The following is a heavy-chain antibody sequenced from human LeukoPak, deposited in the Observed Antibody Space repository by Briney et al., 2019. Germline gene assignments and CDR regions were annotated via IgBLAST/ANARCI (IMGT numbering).Heavy chain of an antibody. CDR1: GYTFSSYG. V-gene: IGHV1-18*01. Sequence: GSVMGSCRESGYTFSSYGSSWVGQPPGEGLEGMGWISVYNGNTNSAQTLQGTVTMTTVTATSTAYMELRSLRADDTAVYYCARWGIAAAGTGGDWFDPWGQGTLVTVSS. CDR2: ISVYNGNT. J-gene: IGHJ5*02. CDR3: ARWGIAAAGTGGDWFDP. D-gene: IGHD6-13*01.